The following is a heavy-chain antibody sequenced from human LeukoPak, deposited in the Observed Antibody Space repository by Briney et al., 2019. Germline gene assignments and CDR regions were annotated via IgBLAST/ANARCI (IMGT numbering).Heavy chain of an antibody. Sequence: PGRSLRLSCAASGFTFSDYAIHWVRQAPGKGLEWVAVISYDGSNKYYADSVKGRFTISRDNSKSTLYLQMNSLRAEDTAVYYCARALYYYDSSPFDYWGQGTPVTVSS. CDR3: ARALYYYDSSPFDY. D-gene: IGHD3-22*01. CDR1: GFTFSDYA. J-gene: IGHJ4*02. CDR2: ISYDGSNK. V-gene: IGHV3-30-3*01.